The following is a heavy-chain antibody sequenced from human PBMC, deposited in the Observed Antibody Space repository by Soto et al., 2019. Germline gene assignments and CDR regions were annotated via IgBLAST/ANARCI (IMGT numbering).Heavy chain of an antibody. Sequence: GGSLRLSCAASGFTFDDYAMHWVRQAPGKGLEWVSGISWNSGSIGYADSVKGRFTISRDNAKNSLYLQMNSLRAEDTALYYCARQATVNAFDIWGQGTMVTVSS. CDR1: GFTFDDYA. V-gene: IGHV3-9*01. CDR2: ISWNSGSI. CDR3: ARQATVNAFDI. D-gene: IGHD4-17*01. J-gene: IGHJ3*02.